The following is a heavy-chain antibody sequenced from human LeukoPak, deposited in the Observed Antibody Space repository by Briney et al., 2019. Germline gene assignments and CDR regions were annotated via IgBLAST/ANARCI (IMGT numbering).Heavy chain of an antibody. V-gene: IGHV4-30-4*01. D-gene: IGHD3-10*01. J-gene: IGHJ4*02. CDR2: IYYSGST. CDR3: ARQVWDGSGSYSDY. Sequence: PSETLSLTCTVSGGSISSSSYYWSWIRQPPGKGLEWIGYIYYSGSTYYNPSLKSRVTISVDTSKNQFSLKLSSVTAADTAVYYCARQVWDGSGSYSDYWGQGTLVTVSS. CDR1: GGSISSSSYY.